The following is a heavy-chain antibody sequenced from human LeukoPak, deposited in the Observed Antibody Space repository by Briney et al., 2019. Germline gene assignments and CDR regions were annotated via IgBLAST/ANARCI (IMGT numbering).Heavy chain of an antibody. J-gene: IGHJ4*02. D-gene: IGHD1-7*01. CDR3: ARDPTNWNYVHYFDY. CDR2: ISYDGSYK. CDR1: GFTFSRYA. V-gene: IGHV3-30*04. Sequence: GGALRLSCAASGFTFSRYAMHWVRQAPGKGLEWVAVISYDGSYKYYADSVKGRFTISRDNSKNTLYLQMNSLRPEDTAVYYCARDPTNWNYVHYFDYWGQGTLVTVSS.